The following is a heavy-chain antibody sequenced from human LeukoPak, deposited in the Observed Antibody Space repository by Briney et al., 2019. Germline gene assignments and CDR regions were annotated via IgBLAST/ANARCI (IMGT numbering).Heavy chain of an antibody. J-gene: IGHJ3*02. V-gene: IGHV3-66*01. D-gene: IGHD3-10*02. CDR2: IYSGGST. Sequence: LSLTCAVYGGSFSGYHWSWIRQPPGKGLEWVSVIYSGGSTYYADSVRGRFTISRDNSKNTLYLQMNSLRAEDTAVYYCARVFGEPIWGQGTMVTVSS. CDR3: ARVFGEPI. CDR1: GGSFSGYH.